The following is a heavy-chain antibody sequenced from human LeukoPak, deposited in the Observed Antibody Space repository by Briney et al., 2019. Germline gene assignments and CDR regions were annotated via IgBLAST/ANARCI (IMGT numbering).Heavy chain of an antibody. Sequence: SETLSLTCTASGGSISNYHWSWIRQPPGKGLEWIGYIYYSGDTNYNPSVKSRVTMSVDTSKNQFSLKLTSVTAADTAVYYCARGTVTTQYFDYWGQGTLVTVSS. J-gene: IGHJ4*02. D-gene: IGHD4-11*01. CDR1: GGSISNYH. V-gene: IGHV4-59*01. CDR2: IYYSGDT. CDR3: ARGTVTTQYFDY.